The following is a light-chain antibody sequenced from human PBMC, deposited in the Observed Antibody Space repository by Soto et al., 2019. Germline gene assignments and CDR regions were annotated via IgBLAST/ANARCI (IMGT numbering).Light chain of an antibody. CDR3: CSYGGSFYV. CDR2: DVY. V-gene: IGLV2-11*01. J-gene: IGLJ1*01. CDR1: STDVGAYNY. Sequence: LTQPRSVSGSPGQSVTISCTGTSTDVGAYNYVSWYQQHPGKAPKLIISDVYERPSGVPDRFSGSKSANTASLTISGLQAEDEADYYCCSYGGSFYVFGTGTKVTVL.